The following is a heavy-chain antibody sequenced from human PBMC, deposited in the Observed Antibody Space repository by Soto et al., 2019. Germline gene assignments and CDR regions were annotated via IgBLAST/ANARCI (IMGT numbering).Heavy chain of an antibody. J-gene: IGHJ3*02. CDR2: IGWNSGSI. Sequence: EVQLVESGGGLVQPGRSLSLSCAVSGFTFDDYAMHWVRQAPGKGLEWVSGIGWNSGSIGYADPVRGRVTISRYNAKTSLYLQMNSLRAEDTALYDCAKDNGDVDCSGGSCDPDAFHIWGQGTLVTVSS. D-gene: IGHD2-15*01. CDR3: AKDNGDVDCSGGSCDPDAFHI. V-gene: IGHV3-9*01. CDR1: GFTFDDYA.